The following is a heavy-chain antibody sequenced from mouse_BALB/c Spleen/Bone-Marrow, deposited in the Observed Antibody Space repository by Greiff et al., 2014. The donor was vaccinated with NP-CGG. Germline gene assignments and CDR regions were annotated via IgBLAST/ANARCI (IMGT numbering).Heavy chain of an antibody. J-gene: IGHJ2*01. CDR2: INPYNSDA. D-gene: IGHD2-1*01. CDR3: GRSVYGSFDS. Sequence: VQLKQSGPELVKPGTSVKISCKASGYSFTGYLMNWVKQSHRKSLEWIGRINPYNSDAFYNPKFKGKATLTVDKSSSTAHMDLLSLTSEDSAVYYCGRSVYGSFDSWGQGTTLTVSS. V-gene: IGHV1-37*01. CDR1: GYSFTGYL.